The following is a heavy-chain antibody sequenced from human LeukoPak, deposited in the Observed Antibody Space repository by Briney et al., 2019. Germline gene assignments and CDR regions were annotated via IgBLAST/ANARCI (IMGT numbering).Heavy chain of an antibody. Sequence: PSETLSLTCTVSGGSISSGDYYWSWIRQPPGKGLEWIGYIYYSGSTYYNPSLKSRVTISVDTSKNQSSLKLSSVTAADTAVYYSATRAYCGGDCYQDFDYWGQGTLVTVSS. V-gene: IGHV4-30-4*01. CDR2: IYYSGST. J-gene: IGHJ4*02. CDR3: ATRAYCGGDCYQDFDY. D-gene: IGHD2-21*02. CDR1: GGSISSGDYY.